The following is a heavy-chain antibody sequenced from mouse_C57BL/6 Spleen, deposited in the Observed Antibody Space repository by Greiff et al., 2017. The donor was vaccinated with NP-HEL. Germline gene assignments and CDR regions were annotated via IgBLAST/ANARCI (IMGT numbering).Heavy chain of an antibody. J-gene: IGHJ3*01. CDR2: IWWDDDK. CDR1: GFSLSTFGMG. Sequence: QVQLKESGPGILQPSQTLSLTCSFSGFSLSTFGMGVGWIRQPSGKGLEWLAHIWWDDDKYYNPALKSRLTISKDTSKNQVFLKIANVDTADTATYYCALIYYDYDGGFAYWGQGTLVTVSA. CDR3: ALIYYDYDGGFAY. V-gene: IGHV8-8*01. D-gene: IGHD2-4*01.